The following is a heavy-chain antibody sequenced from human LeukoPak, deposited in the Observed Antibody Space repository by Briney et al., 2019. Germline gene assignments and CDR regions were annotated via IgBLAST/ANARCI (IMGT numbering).Heavy chain of an antibody. D-gene: IGHD3-22*01. V-gene: IGHV4-39*01. CDR3: ARLRRDSSGYYYGGGAFDI. Sequence: SETLSLTCTVSGGSISSSNYCWGWIRQPPGKVRVWFVGFCYSGSTYYNSSLKSRVTISVDTSKNQFSLKRSSVTAAETAVYYCARLRRDSSGYYYGGGAFDIWGQGTMVTVSS. J-gene: IGHJ3*02. CDR2: FCYSGST. CDR1: GGSISSSNYC.